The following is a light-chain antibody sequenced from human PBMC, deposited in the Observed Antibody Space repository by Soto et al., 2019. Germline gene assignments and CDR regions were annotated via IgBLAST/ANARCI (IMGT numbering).Light chain of an antibody. CDR1: SSDVGSYNY. CDR2: DVN. J-gene: IGLJ1*01. V-gene: IGLV2-11*01. Sequence: QSALTQPRSVSGSPGQSVTISCTGTSSDVGSYNYVSWYQQHPGKAPKVMIYDVNKRPSGVPDCFSGSKSGNTASLTISGLQAEDEADYYCCSYASGYTLYVFGTGTKVTVL. CDR3: CSYASGYTLYV.